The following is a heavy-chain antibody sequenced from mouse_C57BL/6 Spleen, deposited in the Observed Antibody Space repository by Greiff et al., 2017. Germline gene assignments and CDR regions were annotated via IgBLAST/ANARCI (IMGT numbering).Heavy chain of an antibody. J-gene: IGHJ4*01. CDR3: ARWHSNLYSMDY. CDR2: IYPGDGDT. CDR1: GYAFSSSW. D-gene: IGHD2-5*01. Sequence: QVQLQQSGPELVKPGASVKISCKASGYAFSSSWMNWVKQRPGKGLEWIGRIYPGDGDTNYNGKFKGKATLTAEQSSSTAYMQLSSLTSKDSAVYFCARWHSNLYSMDYWGQGTSVTVSS. V-gene: IGHV1-82*01.